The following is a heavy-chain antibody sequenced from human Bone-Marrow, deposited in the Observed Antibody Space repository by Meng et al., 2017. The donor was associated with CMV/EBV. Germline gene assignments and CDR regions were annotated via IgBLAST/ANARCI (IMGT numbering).Heavy chain of an antibody. D-gene: IGHD6-6*01. CDR2: IRYDGSNK. CDR1: GFTFSSYG. CDR3: AKDGGWYSSSPPLFFDY. J-gene: IGHJ4*02. Sequence: GGSLRLSCAASGFTFSSYGMHWVRQAPGKGLEWVAFIRYDGSNKYYADSVKGRFTISRDNSKNTLYLQMNSLRAEDTAVYYCAKDGGWYSSSPPLFFDYWGQGTLVAASS. V-gene: IGHV3-30*02.